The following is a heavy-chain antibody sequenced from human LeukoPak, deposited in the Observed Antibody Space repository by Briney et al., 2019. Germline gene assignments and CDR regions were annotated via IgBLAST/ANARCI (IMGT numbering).Heavy chain of an antibody. Sequence: GGSLRLSCSASGFTFSSHAMHWVRQAPGKGLEYVSAISSNGGSTYYADSVKGRFTISRDNSKNTLYLQMSSLRPEDTAVYYCVKGIVVVTARAFDYWGQGTLVTVSS. CDR1: GFTFSSHA. J-gene: IGHJ4*02. CDR3: VKGIVVVTARAFDY. CDR2: ISSNGGST. D-gene: IGHD2-21*02. V-gene: IGHV3-64D*06.